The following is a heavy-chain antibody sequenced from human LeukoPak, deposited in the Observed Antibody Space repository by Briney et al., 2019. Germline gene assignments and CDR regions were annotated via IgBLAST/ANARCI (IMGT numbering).Heavy chain of an antibody. CDR2: VYYSGST. CDR3: AKYSTYYPNWFDP. V-gene: IGHV4-39*01. J-gene: IGHJ5*02. CDR1: GGSTSSSSYY. Sequence: KPSETLSLTCTVSGGSTSSSSYYWGWIRQPPGKGLEWIGNVYYSGSTYYNPSLKSRVTISIDTSKNQFSLKLSSVTAADTAVYYCAKYSTYYPNWFDPWGQGTLVTVSS. D-gene: IGHD3-10*01.